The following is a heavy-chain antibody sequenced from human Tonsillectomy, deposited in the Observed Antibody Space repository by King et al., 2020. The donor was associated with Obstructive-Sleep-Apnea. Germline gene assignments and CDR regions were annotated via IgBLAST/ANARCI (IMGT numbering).Heavy chain of an antibody. CDR2: ISYDGSNK. Sequence: VQLVESGGGVVQPGRSLRLSCAASGFTFSSYAMYWVRQAPGKGLEWVAVISYDGSNKYYADSVKGRFTISRDNSKNTLYLQMNSLRAEDTAVYYCASGVGSYCSSTSCYSLYYYGMDVWGQGTTVTVSS. CDR3: ASGVGSYCSSTSCYSLYYYGMDV. J-gene: IGHJ6*02. D-gene: IGHD2-2*01. V-gene: IGHV3-30*04. CDR1: GFTFSSYA.